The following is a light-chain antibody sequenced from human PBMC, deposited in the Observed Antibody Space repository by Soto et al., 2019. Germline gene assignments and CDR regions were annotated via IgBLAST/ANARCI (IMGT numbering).Light chain of an antibody. Sequence: QSVLTQPASVSGSPGQSITISCTGTSSDVGSYNLVSWYQQHPGKAPKLMIYEVSKRPSGVSNRFSGSKSDNTASLTISGLQAEDEADYYCCSYAGSSTFVFGGGTKLTVL. J-gene: IGLJ3*02. CDR1: SSDVGSYNL. V-gene: IGLV2-23*02. CDR2: EVS. CDR3: CSYAGSSTFV.